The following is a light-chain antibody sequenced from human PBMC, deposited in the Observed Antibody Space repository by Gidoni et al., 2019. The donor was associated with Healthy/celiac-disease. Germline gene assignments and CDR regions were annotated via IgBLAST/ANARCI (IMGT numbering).Light chain of an antibody. CDR2: EVS. CDR1: SSGVGGYNY. V-gene: IGLV2-14*01. J-gene: IGLJ1*01. CDR3: SSYTSSSTRV. Sequence: QSALTQPASVSGSPGQSITISCTGTSSGVGGYNYVSWYQQPPGKAPKLMIYEVSNRPSGVSNRFSGSKSGNTASLTISGLQAEDEADYYCSSYTSSSTRVFGTGTKVTVL.